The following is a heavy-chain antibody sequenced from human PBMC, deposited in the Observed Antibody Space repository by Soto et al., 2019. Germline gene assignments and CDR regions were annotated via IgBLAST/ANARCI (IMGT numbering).Heavy chain of an antibody. D-gene: IGHD2-8*01. J-gene: IGHJ4*02. CDR1: GFTFSSYA. Sequence: QVQLLESGGGVVQPGRSLRLSCAASGFTFSSYAMHWVRQPPGKGLEWVAVVSNDGRNKFYADSVRGRFTISRDNSTNTLYLEMDSLRVEDTPVFYCARGQHGLVHWGQGSLVLVSP. V-gene: IGHV3-30-3*01. CDR3: ARGQHGLVH. CDR2: VSNDGRNK.